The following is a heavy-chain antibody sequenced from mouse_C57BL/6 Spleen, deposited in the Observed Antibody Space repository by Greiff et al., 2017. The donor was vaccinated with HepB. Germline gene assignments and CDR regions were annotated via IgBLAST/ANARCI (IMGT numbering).Heavy chain of an antibody. CDR2: IDPETGGT. CDR3: RITAVVATDY. J-gene: IGHJ2*01. CDR1: GYTFTDYE. D-gene: IGHD1-1*01. Sequence: VQLQESGAELVRPGASVTLSCKASGYTFTDYEMHWVKQTPVHGLEWIGAIDPETGGTAYNQKFKGKAILTADKSSSTAYMELRSLTSEDSAVYYCRITAVVATDYWGQGTTLTVSS. V-gene: IGHV1-15*01.